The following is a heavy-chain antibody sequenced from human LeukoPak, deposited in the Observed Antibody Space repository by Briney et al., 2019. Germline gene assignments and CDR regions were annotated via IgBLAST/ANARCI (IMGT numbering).Heavy chain of an antibody. CDR3: AKTRPLDSSSWSHGDY. CDR1: GFTVSSNY. Sequence: GGSLRLSCAASGFTVSSNYMSWVRQAPGKGLEWVSVIYNSGSTYYADSVKGRFTISRDNSKNTLYLQMNSLRAEDTAVYYCAKTRPLDSSSWSHGDYWGQGTLVTVSS. V-gene: IGHV3-53*01. J-gene: IGHJ4*02. D-gene: IGHD6-13*01. CDR2: IYNSGST.